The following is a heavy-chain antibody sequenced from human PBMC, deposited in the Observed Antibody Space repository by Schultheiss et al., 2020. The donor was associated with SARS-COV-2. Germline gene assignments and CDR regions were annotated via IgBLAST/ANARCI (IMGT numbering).Heavy chain of an antibody. Sequence: GGSLRLSCAASGFTVSSNYMSWVRQAPGKGLEWVSYISSSGSTIYYADSVKGRFTISRDNAKNSLFLQMNSLRVEDTAVYYCARGDAQTSYYYYYYGMDVWGQGTTVAVAS. V-gene: IGHV3-11*04. CDR1: GFTVSSNY. J-gene: IGHJ6*02. D-gene: IGHD2-2*01. CDR3: ARGDAQTSYYYYYYGMDV. CDR2: ISSSGSTI.